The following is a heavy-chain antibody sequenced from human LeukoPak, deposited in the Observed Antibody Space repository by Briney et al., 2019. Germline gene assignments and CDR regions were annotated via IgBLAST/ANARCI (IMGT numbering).Heavy chain of an antibody. CDR2: INPNSGGT. V-gene: IGHV1-2*02. CDR3: ARHYCSSTSCYYNY. Sequence: GASVKVSCKASGYTFTGYYMHWVRQAPGQELEWMGWINPNSGGTNYAQKFQGRVTMTRDTSISTAYMELSRLRSDDTAVYYCARHYCSSTSCYYNYWGQGTLVTVSS. J-gene: IGHJ4*02. D-gene: IGHD2-2*01. CDR1: GYTFTGYY.